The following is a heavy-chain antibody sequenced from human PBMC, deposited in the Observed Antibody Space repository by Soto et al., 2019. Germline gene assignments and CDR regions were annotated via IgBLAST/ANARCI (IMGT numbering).Heavy chain of an antibody. J-gene: IGHJ4*02. Sequence: ASVKVSCKASGYTFTSYYMHWVRQAPGQGLEWMGIINPSGGSTSYAQKFQGRVTMTRDTSTSTVYMELSSLRSEDTAVYYCARDLVYSSSSETHIDYWGQGTLVTVSS. CDR3: ARDLVYSSSSETHIDY. CDR1: GYTFTSYY. V-gene: IGHV1-46*01. D-gene: IGHD6-6*01. CDR2: INPSGGST.